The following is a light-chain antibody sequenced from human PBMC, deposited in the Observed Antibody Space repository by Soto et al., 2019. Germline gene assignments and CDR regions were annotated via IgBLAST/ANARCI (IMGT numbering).Light chain of an antibody. CDR3: QQYYSTPLT. V-gene: IGKV3-15*01. Sequence: EIVMTQSPATLSVSPGERATLSCRASQSVSVNLAWYQQKPGQPPRLLIYGASTRATGIPARFSGSGSGTEFTLTINSLQSEDFAVYYCQQYYSTPLTFGGGTKVEIK. CDR2: GAS. CDR1: QSVSVN. J-gene: IGKJ4*01.